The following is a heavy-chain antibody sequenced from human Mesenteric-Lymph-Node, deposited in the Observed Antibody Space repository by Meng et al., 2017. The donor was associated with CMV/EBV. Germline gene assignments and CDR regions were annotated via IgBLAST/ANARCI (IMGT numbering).Heavy chain of an antibody. J-gene: IGHJ6*02. CDR2: ISYDGSNK. Sequence: GGSLRLSCAASGFTFDSHAMSWVRQAPGKGLEWVAVISYDGSNKYYADSVKGRFTISRDNSKNTLYLQMNSLRAEDTAVYYCARDAGTGYSSGWYLGMYYYYYGMDVWGQGTTVTVSS. CDR3: ARDAGTGYSSGWYLGMYYYYYGMDV. CDR1: GFTFDSHA. V-gene: IGHV3-30-3*01. D-gene: IGHD6-19*01.